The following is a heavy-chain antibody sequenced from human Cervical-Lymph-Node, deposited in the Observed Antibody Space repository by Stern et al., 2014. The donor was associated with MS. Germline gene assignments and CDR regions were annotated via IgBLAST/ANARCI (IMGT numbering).Heavy chain of an antibody. Sequence: EVHLVDSGGGLVKPGESRRLSCAASGFTFSSYAMTWVRQAPGKGHEGLASIHANGHYIHNADSIKDRLTVSSDNTKTSLHLKLNSLPADDTAVYYCARAGTVMTAFDIWGQGTMVTVS. CDR2: IHANGHYI. J-gene: IGHJ3*02. D-gene: IGHD1/OR15-1a*01. CDR1: GFTFSSYA. CDR3: ARAGTVMTAFDI. V-gene: IGHV3-21*04.